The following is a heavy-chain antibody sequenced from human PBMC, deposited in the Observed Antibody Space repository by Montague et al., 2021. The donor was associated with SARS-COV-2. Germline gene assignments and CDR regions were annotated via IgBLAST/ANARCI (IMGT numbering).Heavy chain of an antibody. Sequence: SLRLSCAASGFAFSSYEMNWVRQAPGKGLEWIAYISSSGGSIQYSDFMMGRFTISRDNARNSLYLQMNSLRAEDTAVYYCAREVAGGHGACNDYWGQGTLVTVSS. CDR2: ISSSGGSI. CDR3: AREVAGGHGACNDY. D-gene: IGHD2-21*02. CDR1: GFAFSSYE. V-gene: IGHV3-48*03. J-gene: IGHJ4*02.